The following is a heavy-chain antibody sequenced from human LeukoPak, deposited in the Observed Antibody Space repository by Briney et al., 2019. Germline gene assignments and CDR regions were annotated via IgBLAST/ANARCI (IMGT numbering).Heavy chain of an antibody. CDR3: AGRVRFLEWD. J-gene: IGHJ4*02. Sequence: SETLPLTCAVSGASVTTSLRCNWVRQSPGKGLEWIGELHHSGNIIYNPSLKTRVSMSVDKSKNQYSLTLHSVTAADTGIYYCAGRVRFLEWDWGPGTPVTVSA. V-gene: IGHV4-4*02. D-gene: IGHD3-3*01. CDR1: GASVTTSLR. CDR2: LHHSGNI.